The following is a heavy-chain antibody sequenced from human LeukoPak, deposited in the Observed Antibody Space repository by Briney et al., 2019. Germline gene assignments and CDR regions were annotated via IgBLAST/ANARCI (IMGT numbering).Heavy chain of an antibody. CDR2: INHSGST. Sequence: KPAETLSLTCAVYGGSFSGYYWSWIRQPPGKGLEWIGEINHSGSTNYNPSLKSRVTISVDTSKNQFSLKVSSVTAADTAVYYCARGEDTPKNFDYWGQRTLVTVSS. CDR3: ARGEDTPKNFDY. CDR1: GGSFSGYY. V-gene: IGHV4-34*01. D-gene: IGHD2-15*01. J-gene: IGHJ4*02.